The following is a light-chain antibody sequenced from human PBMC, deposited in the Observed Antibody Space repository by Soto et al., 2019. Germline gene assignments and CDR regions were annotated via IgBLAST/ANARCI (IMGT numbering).Light chain of an antibody. CDR3: QQRSNWPLT. CDR1: QSVSSD. J-gene: IGKJ4*01. Sequence: ETLMIQATSTLSVSPGERAPLSFRASQSVSSDLAWYHQKPGQAPRLLIYGASTRATGIPARFSGSGSGTEFTLTINSLQSEDFAVYYCQQRSNWPLTFGGGTKVDIK. CDR2: GAS. V-gene: IGKV3-15*01.